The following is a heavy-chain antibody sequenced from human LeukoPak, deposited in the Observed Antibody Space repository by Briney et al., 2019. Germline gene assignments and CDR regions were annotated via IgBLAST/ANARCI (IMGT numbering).Heavy chain of an antibody. CDR2: ISSSSTI. CDR3: ARAHRKTSYGPLGY. J-gene: IGHJ4*02. Sequence: GGSLRLSCAASGVTFSSYSMNWVRQAPGEGLEWGSYISSSSTIYYADSVKGRFTISRDNAKNSLYLKMNSLRAEDTAVYYCARAHRKTSYGPLGYWGQGTLVTVSS. V-gene: IGHV3-48*04. D-gene: IGHD5-18*01. CDR1: GVTFSSYS.